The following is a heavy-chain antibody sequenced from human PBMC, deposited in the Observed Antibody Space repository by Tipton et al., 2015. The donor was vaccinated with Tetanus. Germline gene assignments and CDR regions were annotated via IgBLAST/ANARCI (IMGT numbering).Heavy chain of an antibody. CDR2: IYYNGNT. D-gene: IGHD2-15*01. J-gene: IGHJ5*02. CDR3: ARQADNWFDP. CDR1: GGSLFSGSFY. V-gene: IGHV4-39*01. Sequence: TLSLTCIVSGGSLFSGSFYWAWIRQPPGKGLEWSGNIYYNGNTYYLPSLKTRATISADTSKNQFSLSLTSVTAADTAVYYCARQADNWFDPWGQGTLVTVSS.